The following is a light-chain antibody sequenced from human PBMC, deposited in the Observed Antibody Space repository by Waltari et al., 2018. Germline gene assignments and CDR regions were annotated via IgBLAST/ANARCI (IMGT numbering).Light chain of an antibody. Sequence: QSPLPQPPSESGSLGRSVTISCTGPSGAVVVLTYFPCYQHHPGKAPKLMIYEVSKRPSGVPDRFSASKPGNTASLTVSGLQAEDEANYFCSSYAGNNNLVFGGGTKLTVL. CDR2: EVS. V-gene: IGLV2-8*01. CDR3: SSYAGNNNLV. J-gene: IGLJ2*01. CDR1: SGAVVVLTY.